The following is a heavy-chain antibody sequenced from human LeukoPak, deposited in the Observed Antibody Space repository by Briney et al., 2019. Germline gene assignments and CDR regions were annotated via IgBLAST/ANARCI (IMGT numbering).Heavy chain of an antibody. V-gene: IGHV3-23*01. CDR2: ISSSFST. CDR3: AKDFSYYYGSGSYLGYFDY. Sequence: GGSLRLSCAASGFTFSNYAMTWVRQAPGKGLEWVSIISSSFSTYYADSVKGRFTTSRDNSNNTLYLQMSSLRAEDTAVYYCAKDFSYYYGSGSYLGYFDYWGQGTLVTVSS. D-gene: IGHD3-10*01. CDR1: GFTFSNYA. J-gene: IGHJ4*02.